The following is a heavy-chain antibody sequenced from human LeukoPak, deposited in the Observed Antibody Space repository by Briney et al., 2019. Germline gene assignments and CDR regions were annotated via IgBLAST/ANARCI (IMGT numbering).Heavy chain of an antibody. CDR3: AKGALVATIGGYFDY. V-gene: IGHV3-30*18. J-gene: IGHJ4*02. D-gene: IGHD5-12*01. Sequence: GGSLRLSCAAFGITFRSFGLHWVRPAPGQGLEWVAVFSYDGNNKYYADSVKGRFTISRDNSKNTLYLQMNSLRAEDTAVYYCAKGALVATIGGYFDYWGQGTLVTVSS. CDR2: FSYDGNNK. CDR1: GITFRSFG.